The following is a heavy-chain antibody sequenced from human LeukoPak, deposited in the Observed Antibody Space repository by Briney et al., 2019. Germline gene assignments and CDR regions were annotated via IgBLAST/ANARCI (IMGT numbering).Heavy chain of an antibody. CDR2: IIPILGIA. CDR3: ASEPLYYYDSSGYYYTD. D-gene: IGHD3-22*01. J-gene: IGHJ4*02. CDR1: GGTFSSYA. V-gene: IGHV1-69*04. Sequence: SVKVSCKASGGTFSSYAISWVRQAPGQGLEWMGRIIPILGIANYAQKFQGKVTITADKSTSTAYMELSSLRSEDTAVYYCASEPLYYYDSSGYYYTDWGQGTLVTVSS.